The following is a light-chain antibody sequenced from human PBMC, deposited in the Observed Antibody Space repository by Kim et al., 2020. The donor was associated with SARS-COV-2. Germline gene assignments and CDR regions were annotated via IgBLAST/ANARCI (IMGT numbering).Light chain of an antibody. V-gene: IGKV3-20*01. J-gene: IGKJ2*01. CDR2: GAS. CDR1: QSISSEF. Sequence: EIVLTQSPGTLSLSPGERATLSCRASQSISSEFLAWYQQISGQPPRLLMFGASNRAAGIPDRFSGVGSGTDFTLTITRLEPADSAVYYCQQYTTSPPAYTFGQGTKLDI. CDR3: QQYTTSPPAYT.